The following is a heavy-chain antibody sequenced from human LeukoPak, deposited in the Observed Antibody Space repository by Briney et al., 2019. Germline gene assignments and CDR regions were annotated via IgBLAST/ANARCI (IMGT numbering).Heavy chain of an antibody. CDR3: ARKWTGVDY. D-gene: IGHD1-14*01. V-gene: IGHV3-7*01. J-gene: IGHJ4*02. CDR2: INQDGSDK. Sequence: GGSLRLSCAASGFTFSSYWMSWVRKAPGKGLEWVANINQDGSDKYYVDSVKGRFTISRDNAKNSLYLQMNSLRAEDTAVYYCARKWTGVDYWGQGTLVTVSS. CDR1: GFTFSSYW.